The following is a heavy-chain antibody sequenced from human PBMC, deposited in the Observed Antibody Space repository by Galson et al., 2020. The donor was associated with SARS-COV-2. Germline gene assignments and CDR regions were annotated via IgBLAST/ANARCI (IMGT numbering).Heavy chain of an antibody. CDR1: GYTLTELS. CDR3: ATASPYCSSTSCSTNWFDP. V-gene: IGHV1-24*01. D-gene: IGHD2-2*01. CDR2: FDPEDGET. Sequence: SVKVSCKVSGYTLTELSMHWVRQAPGKGLEWMGGFDPEDGETIYAQKFQGRVTMTEDTSTDTAYMELSSLRSEDTAVYYCATASPYCSSTSCSTNWFDPWGQGTLVTVSS. J-gene: IGHJ5*02.